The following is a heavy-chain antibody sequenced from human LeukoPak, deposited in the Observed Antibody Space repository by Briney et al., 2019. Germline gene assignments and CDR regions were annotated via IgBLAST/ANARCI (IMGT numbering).Heavy chain of an antibody. V-gene: IGHV1-69*05. CDR3: ARCYYDSSGYYYLNWFDP. CDR1: AGTFSSYA. D-gene: IGHD3-22*01. Sequence: GASVKVSCKASAGTFSSYAISWVRQAPGQGLEWMGGIIPIFCTANYAQKFQGRVTITTDESTSTAYTELSSLRSEDTAVYYCARCYYDSSGYYYLNWFDPWGQGTLVTVSS. CDR2: IIPIFCTA. J-gene: IGHJ5*02.